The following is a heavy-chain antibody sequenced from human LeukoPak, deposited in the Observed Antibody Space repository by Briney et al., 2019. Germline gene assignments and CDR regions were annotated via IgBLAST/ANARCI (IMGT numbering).Heavy chain of an antibody. J-gene: IGHJ3*02. CDR3: ARDSRVVIPGSSAFDT. CDR1: GFTVSSNY. D-gene: IGHD3-3*01. Sequence: QPGGSLRLSCAASGFTVSSNYMSWVRQAPGKGLEWVSVIYSGGSTYYADSVKGRLTISRDNSKNTLYLQMNSLRAEDTAVYYCARDSRVVIPGSSAFDTWGQGTMVTVSS. CDR2: IYSGGST. V-gene: IGHV3-53*01.